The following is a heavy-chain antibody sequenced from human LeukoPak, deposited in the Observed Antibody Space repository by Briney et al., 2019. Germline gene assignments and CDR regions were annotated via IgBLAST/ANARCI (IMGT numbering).Heavy chain of an antibody. Sequence: KPSETLSLTCTVSGGSISSSSYYWGWIRQPAGKGLEWIGRIYTSGSTNYNPSLKSRVTMSVDTSKNQFSLKLSSVTAADTAVYYCARDGYSSGWYSFFDYWGQGTLVTVSS. V-gene: IGHV4-61*02. D-gene: IGHD6-19*01. CDR1: GGSISSSSYY. J-gene: IGHJ4*02. CDR3: ARDGYSSGWYSFFDY. CDR2: IYTSGST.